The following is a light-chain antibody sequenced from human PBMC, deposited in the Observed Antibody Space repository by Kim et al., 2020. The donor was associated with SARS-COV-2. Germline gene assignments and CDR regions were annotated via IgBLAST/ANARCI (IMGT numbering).Light chain of an antibody. CDR1: SNNVGDQG. J-gene: IGLJ3*02. V-gene: IGLV10-54*04. CDR3: PAWDSSLDAWL. Sequence: QAGLTQSPSVSKGLRQTATLTCIGNSNNVGDQGAAWLQLHQGHPPKLLSDRINLRPSGISARFSASRSGNTASLTITGLQAEDEADYYCPAWDSSLDAWLFGGGTQLSVL. CDR2: RIN.